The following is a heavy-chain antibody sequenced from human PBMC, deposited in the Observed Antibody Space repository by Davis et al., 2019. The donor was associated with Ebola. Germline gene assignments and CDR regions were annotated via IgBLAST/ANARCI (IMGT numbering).Heavy chain of an antibody. J-gene: IGHJ4*02. D-gene: IGHD1-26*01. CDR3: ARDLQWDRGRYYFDY. CDR1: GGTFSSYA. CDR2: IIPIFGTA. Sequence: SVKVSCKASGGTFSSYAISWVRQAPGQGLEWMGGIIPIFGTANYAQKFQGRVTITADESTGTAYMELSSLRSEDTAVYYCARDLQWDRGRYYFDYWGQGTLVTVSS. V-gene: IGHV1-69*13.